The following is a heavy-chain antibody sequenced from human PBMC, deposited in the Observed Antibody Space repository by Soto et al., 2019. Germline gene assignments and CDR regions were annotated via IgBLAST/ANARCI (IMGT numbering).Heavy chain of an antibody. CDR2: IKSKTDGGTT. Sequence: EVQLVESGGGLVKPGGSLRLSCAASGFTFSNAWMSWVRQAPGKGLEWVGRIKSKTDGGTTDYAAPVKGRFTISRDDSKNTLYLQMNSLKTEDTAVYYCTTIVATIFSFSDYWGQGTLVTVSS. CDR1: GFTFSNAW. CDR3: TTIVATIFSFSDY. D-gene: IGHD5-12*01. V-gene: IGHV3-15*01. J-gene: IGHJ4*02.